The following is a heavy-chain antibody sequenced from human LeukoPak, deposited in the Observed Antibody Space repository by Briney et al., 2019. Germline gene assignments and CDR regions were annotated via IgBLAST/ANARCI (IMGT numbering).Heavy chain of an antibody. J-gene: IGHJ4*02. Sequence: AGGSLRLSCAASGFTFSTSTMNWVRQAPGKGLEWVSYISSGSSIIYYADSVKGRFTISRDNAKNSLYLQMNSLRAEDTAVYYCAKDISDSLAVTGYWGQGTLVTVSS. CDR2: ISSGSSII. V-gene: IGHV3-48*01. CDR1: GFTFSTST. CDR3: AKDISDSLAVTGY. D-gene: IGHD6-19*01.